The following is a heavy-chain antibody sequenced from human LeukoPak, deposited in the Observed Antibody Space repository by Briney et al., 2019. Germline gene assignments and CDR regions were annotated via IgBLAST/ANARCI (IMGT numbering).Heavy chain of an antibody. CDR2: IFHTGST. Sequence: SETLSLTCTVSGYSISSGYYWAWIRQPPGKGLEWIGSIFHTGSTYHNPSLKSRVTISVDTSKNQFSLKLSSVTAADTAVYYCARSFTFMITFGGVIVPDAFDIWGQGTMVTVSS. D-gene: IGHD3-16*02. J-gene: IGHJ3*02. CDR1: GYSISSGYY. V-gene: IGHV4-38-2*02. CDR3: ARSFTFMITFGGVIVPDAFDI.